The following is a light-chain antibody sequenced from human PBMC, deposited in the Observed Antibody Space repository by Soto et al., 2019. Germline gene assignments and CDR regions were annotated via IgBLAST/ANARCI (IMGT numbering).Light chain of an antibody. CDR1: QGISNF. CDR2: SAS. V-gene: IGKV1-39*01. J-gene: IGKJ5*01. CDR3: QQSFTTLSIT. Sequence: DVQMTQSPSSLSASVGDRVTITCRASQGISNFLNWYQQKPGKAPKLLIYSASSLQSGVPSRFSGSGSGTEFTLTISSLQPEDFATYYCQQSFTTLSITFGQGTRLDIK.